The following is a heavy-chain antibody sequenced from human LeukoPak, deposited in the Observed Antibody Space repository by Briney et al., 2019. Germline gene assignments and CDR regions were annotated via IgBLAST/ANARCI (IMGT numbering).Heavy chain of an antibody. J-gene: IGHJ5*02. CDR2: VYSSGTT. CDR3: ASGSSGYDP. D-gene: IGHD5-12*01. V-gene: IGHV4-4*07. Sequence: SETLSLTCTVSGGSISNYYWSWIRQPAGKGLEWIGRVYSSGTTIYNPSLKSRVTMSVDTSKNQFSLKLSSVTAADTAVYFCASGSSGYDPWGQGTLVTVSS. CDR1: GGSISNYY.